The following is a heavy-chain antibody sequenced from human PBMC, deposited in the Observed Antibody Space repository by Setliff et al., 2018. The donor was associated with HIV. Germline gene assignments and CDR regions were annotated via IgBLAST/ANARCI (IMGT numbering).Heavy chain of an antibody. CDR1: GYTFTNFA. V-gene: IGHV1-18*01. D-gene: IGHD1-26*01. J-gene: IGHJ3*02. CDR2: ISGYSDNT. CDR3: ARVRAGALLNAFDI. Sequence: ASVKVSCKASGYTFTNFAISWVRQAPGQGLEWMGWISGYSDNTNYAQNLQGRVTMTTDTSSSTSYMELRSQTSDDTAMYYCARVRAGALLNAFDIWGQGTMVTVSS.